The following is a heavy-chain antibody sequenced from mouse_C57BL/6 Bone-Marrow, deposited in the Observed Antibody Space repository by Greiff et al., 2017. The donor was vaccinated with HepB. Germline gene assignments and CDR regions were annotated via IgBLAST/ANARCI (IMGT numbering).Heavy chain of an antibody. Sequence: QVQLQQSGAELARPGASVKLSCKASGYTFTSYGISWVKQRTGQGLEWIGEIDPRSGNTYYNEKFKGKVTLPEAKSSSTAYMELRSLTSEASAVYVCAREGYYYGSSLGYWGQGTTLTVSA. J-gene: IGHJ2*01. D-gene: IGHD1-1*01. CDR3: AREGYYYGSSLGY. CDR1: GYTFTSYG. CDR2: IDPRSGNT. V-gene: IGHV1-81*01.